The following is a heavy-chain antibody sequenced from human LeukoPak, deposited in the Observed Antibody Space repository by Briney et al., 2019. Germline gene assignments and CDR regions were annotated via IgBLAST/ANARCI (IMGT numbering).Heavy chain of an antibody. D-gene: IGHD1-26*01. J-gene: IGHJ6*01. Sequence: GGSLRLSCTASGFIFSTYAMSWVRQAPGKGPEWVSGISGSGVTTFYAESVKGRFTVSRDKSKNMVFLHMNSLTAEDTASYYCAKGLREKTYTGPLNYYSYY. CDR1: GFIFSTYA. V-gene: IGHV3-23*01. CDR2: ISGSGVTT. CDR3: AKGLREKTYTGPLNYYSYY.